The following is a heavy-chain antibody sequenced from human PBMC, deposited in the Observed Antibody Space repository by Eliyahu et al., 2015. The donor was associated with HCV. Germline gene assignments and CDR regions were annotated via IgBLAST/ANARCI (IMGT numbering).Heavy chain of an antibody. D-gene: IGHD2-21*01. CDR2: LYTSGRA. CDR1: GESISRYH. J-gene: IGHJ4*02. V-gene: IGHV4-4*07. CDR3: ARNYFGAATNVFDY. Sequence: QVYLKESGPRLVKTSETLSLNCNVSGESISRYHWSWIRQPAGKGLEWIGRLYTSGRAIFNPSLQSRVSISVDTSKNQFSLTLNSLTAADTAIYYCARNYFGAATNVFDYWGQGLSVTVSS.